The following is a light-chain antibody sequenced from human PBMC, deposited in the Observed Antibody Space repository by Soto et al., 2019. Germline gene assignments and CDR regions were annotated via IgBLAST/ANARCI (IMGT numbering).Light chain of an antibody. CDR1: QSISNF. Sequence: DIPMTQSPSSLSASLGDRVTITCRASQSISNFLNWYQQKPGKAPKLLIYAASSLQSGVPARFSGSGSGTDFTLTISSLQPEDFATYYCQQSYSTPLTFGGGTKVEIK. J-gene: IGKJ4*01. CDR3: QQSYSTPLT. CDR2: AAS. V-gene: IGKV1-39*01.